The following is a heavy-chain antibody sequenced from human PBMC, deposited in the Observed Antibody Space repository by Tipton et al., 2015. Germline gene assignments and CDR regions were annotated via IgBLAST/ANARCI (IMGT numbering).Heavy chain of an antibody. CDR2: ITGNSGTT. V-gene: IGHV3-23*01. Sequence: SLRLSCEASHFAFRNYGMHWVRQAPGEGLEWVATITGNSGTTYYAGSVKGRFTVSRDNSKNALYLQMNSLRVDDTAVYYCAKGWGNWNADYWGQGTLVTVSS. J-gene: IGHJ4*02. CDR1: HFAFRNYG. D-gene: IGHD1-1*01. CDR3: AKGWGNWNADY.